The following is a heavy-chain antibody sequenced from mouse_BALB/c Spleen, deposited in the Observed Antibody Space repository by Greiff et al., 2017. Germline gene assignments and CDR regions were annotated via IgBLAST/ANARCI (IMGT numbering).Heavy chain of an antibody. D-gene: IGHD2-4*01. CDR2: IYPGDGDT. CDR3: ARCLYYDYDGGFAY. J-gene: IGHJ3*01. CDR1: GYTFTSYW. Sequence: QVQLQQSGAELARPGASVKLSCKASGYTFTSYWMQWVKQRPGQGLEWIGAIYPGDGDTRYTQKFKGKATLTADKSSSTAYMQLSSLASEDSAVYYCARCLYYDYDGGFAYWGQGTLVTVSA. V-gene: IGHV1-87*01.